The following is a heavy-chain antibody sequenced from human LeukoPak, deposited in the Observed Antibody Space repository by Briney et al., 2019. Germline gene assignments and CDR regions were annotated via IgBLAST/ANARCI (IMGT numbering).Heavy chain of an antibody. Sequence: GGSLRLSCAASGFTFGSYTMIWVRQAPGKGLALVSPITTSDGNTYYADSVKGRFTVSRDNSKNTLFLQMNSLRAEDTAVYYCAKDGGLWVSAHWGDSWGRGTLVTVSS. V-gene: IGHV3-23*01. CDR3: AKDGGLWVSAHWGDS. D-gene: IGHD7-27*01. CDR1: GFTFGSYT. J-gene: IGHJ4*02. CDR2: ITTSDGNT.